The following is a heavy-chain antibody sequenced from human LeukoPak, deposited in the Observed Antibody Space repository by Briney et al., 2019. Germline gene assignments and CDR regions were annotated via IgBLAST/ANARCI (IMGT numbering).Heavy chain of an antibody. J-gene: IGHJ4*02. CDR3: ARWSGYYSRFDY. Sequence: ASVKVSCKAYGYTFTSYDINWVRQATGQGLEWMGWMNPNSGDTGYAQKFQGRVTMTRNTSISTAYMELSSLRSEDTAMYYCARWSGYYSRFDYWGQGTLVTVSS. CDR2: MNPNSGDT. CDR1: GYTFTSYD. D-gene: IGHD3-3*01. V-gene: IGHV1-8*01.